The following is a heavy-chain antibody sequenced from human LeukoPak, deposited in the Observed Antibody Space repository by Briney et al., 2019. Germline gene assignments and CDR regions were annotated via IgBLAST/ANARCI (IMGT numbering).Heavy chain of an antibody. D-gene: IGHD3-16*02. V-gene: IGHV2-5*01. CDR2: IYWNVEN. J-gene: IGHJ4*02. CDR3: AHSRLGPYYDYVWGSYRPIFDY. CDR1: GFSLSTSGVG. Sequence: GSGPTLGKPTQTLTLTCTFSGFSLSTSGVGVGWIRQPPGKALGWLALIYWNVENRYSPSLKSRLTITKDTSKNQVVLTMTNMDPVDTATYYCAHSRLGPYYDYVWGSYRPIFDYWGQGTLVTVSS.